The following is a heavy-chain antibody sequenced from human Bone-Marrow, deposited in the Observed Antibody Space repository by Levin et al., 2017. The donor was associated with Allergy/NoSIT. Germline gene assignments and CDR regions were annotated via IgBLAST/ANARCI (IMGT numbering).Heavy chain of an antibody. Sequence: GESLKISCAASGFTFSNAWMSWVRQAPGKGLEWVGRIKSKTDGGTTDYAAPVKGRFTISRDDSKNTLYLQMNSLKTEDTAVYYCTTERLIVGATETLDYWGQGTLVTVSS. V-gene: IGHV3-15*01. J-gene: IGHJ4*02. CDR3: TTERLIVGATETLDY. CDR2: IKSKTDGGTT. D-gene: IGHD1-26*01. CDR1: GFTFSNAW.